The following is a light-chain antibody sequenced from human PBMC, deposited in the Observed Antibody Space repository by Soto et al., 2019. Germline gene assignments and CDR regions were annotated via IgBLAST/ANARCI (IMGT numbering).Light chain of an antibody. CDR1: QSVNSN. J-gene: IGKJ1*01. CDR3: QQYNNWPRT. Sequence: EIVMTQSPATLSASPGERATLSCRASQSVNSNLAWYQQKAAQAPRLLIYGTSTRATGIPARFSGSGSGTDFTLTISSLQFEDFAVYYCQQYNNWPRTFGQGTKVDIK. CDR2: GTS. V-gene: IGKV3-15*01.